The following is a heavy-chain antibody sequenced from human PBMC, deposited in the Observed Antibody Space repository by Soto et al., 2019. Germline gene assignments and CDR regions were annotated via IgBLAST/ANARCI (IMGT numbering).Heavy chain of an antibody. J-gene: IGHJ4*02. CDR2: INHSGST. CDR1: GGSFSGYY. D-gene: IGHD3-22*01. CDR3: ARGTKSYYYDSSGPHFDY. Sequence: QVQLQQWGAGLLKPSETLSLTCAVYGGSFSGYYWSWIRQPPGKGLEWIGEINHSGSTNYNPSLKSRVTISVDTSKTQFSLKLSSVTAADTAVYYCARGTKSYYYDSSGPHFDYWGQGTLVTVSS. V-gene: IGHV4-34*01.